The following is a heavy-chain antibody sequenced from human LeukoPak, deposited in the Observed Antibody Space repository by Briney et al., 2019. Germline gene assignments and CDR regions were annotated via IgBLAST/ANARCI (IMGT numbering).Heavy chain of an antibody. Sequence: GGSLTLACAASGFTFDIYAMHWVRQAPGEWLEWGACISWNSHNIGYADSVKGRLTISRDNAKNSLYLQMTSLRAEDMALYYCAKGSSGYYPHFDYWGQGTLVTVSS. J-gene: IGHJ4*02. V-gene: IGHV3-9*03. CDR1: GFTFDIYA. CDR3: AKGSSGYYPHFDY. CDR2: ISWNSHNI. D-gene: IGHD3-22*01.